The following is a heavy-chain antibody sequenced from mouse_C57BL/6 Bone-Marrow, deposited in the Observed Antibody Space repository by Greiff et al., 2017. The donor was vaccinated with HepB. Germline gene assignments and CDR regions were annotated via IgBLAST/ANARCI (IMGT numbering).Heavy chain of an antibody. CDR2: IYPRSGNT. Sequence: VQLVESGAELARPGASVKLSCKASGYTFTSYGISWVKQRTGQGLEWIGEIYPRSGNTYYNEKFKGKATLTADKSSSTAYMELRSLTSEDSAVYFCAMIYDGYYGFAYWGQGTLVTVSA. D-gene: IGHD2-3*01. J-gene: IGHJ3*01. V-gene: IGHV1-81*01. CDR3: AMIYDGYYGFAY. CDR1: GYTFTSYG.